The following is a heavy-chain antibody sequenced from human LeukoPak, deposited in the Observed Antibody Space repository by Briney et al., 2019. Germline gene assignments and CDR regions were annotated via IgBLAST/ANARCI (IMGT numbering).Heavy chain of an antibody. CDR1: GFTFSSYG. CDR2: IWYDGSNK. V-gene: IGHV3-33*01. Sequence: PGGSLRLSCAASGFTFSSYGMHWVRQAPGKGLEWVAVIWYDGSNKYYADSVKGRFTISRDNSKNTLYLQMNSLRAEDTAVYYCARGGDHDAFDIWGQGTMVTVSS. J-gene: IGHJ3*02. CDR3: ARGGDHDAFDI.